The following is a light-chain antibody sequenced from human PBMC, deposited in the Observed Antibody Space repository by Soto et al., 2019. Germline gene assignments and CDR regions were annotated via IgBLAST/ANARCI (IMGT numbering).Light chain of an antibody. CDR3: SSYAGTNNLV. J-gene: IGLJ3*02. V-gene: IGLV2-8*01. Sequence: QSALTQPASVSGSPGQSVTISCTGTSSDVGGYNYVSWYQQYPGKAPKIMIYEVSERPSGVPVRFSGSKSGNTASLTVSGLQAEDEADYYCSSYAGTNNLVFGGGTKLTVL. CDR2: EVS. CDR1: SSDVGGYNY.